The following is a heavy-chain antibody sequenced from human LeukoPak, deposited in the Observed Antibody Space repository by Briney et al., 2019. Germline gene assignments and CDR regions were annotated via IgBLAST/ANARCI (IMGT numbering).Heavy chain of an antibody. CDR1: GFTFSSYG. V-gene: IGHV3-30*02. D-gene: IGHD1-26*01. J-gene: IGHJ4*02. CDR3: AKRGATTVDY. CDR2: IRYDGSNK. Sequence: PGGSLRLSCAASGFTFSSYGMHWVRQAPGKGLEWVAFIRYDGSNKYYADSVKGRFTISRNNSKNTLYLQMNSLRAEDTAVYYCAKRGATTVDYWGQGTLVTVSS.